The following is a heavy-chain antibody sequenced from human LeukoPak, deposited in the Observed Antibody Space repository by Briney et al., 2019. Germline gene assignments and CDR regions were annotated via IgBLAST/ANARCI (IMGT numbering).Heavy chain of an antibody. CDR1: GFTFRSYT. D-gene: IGHD3-3*01. CDR3: ARDSNFDFLSGYYNYFKY. CDR2: ISSGSSHI. V-gene: IGHV3-21*01. Sequence: PGGSLRLSCAASGFTFRSYTMNWVRQAPGKGLEWVSSISSGSSHIYYADSVKGRFSISRDNAKNSLFLQMNSLRAEDTAVYYCARDSNFDFLSGYYNYFKYWGQGILVTVSP. J-gene: IGHJ4*02.